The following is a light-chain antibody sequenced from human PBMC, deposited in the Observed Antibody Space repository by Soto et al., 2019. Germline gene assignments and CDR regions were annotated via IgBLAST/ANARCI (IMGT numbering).Light chain of an antibody. CDR2: EVN. CDR1: SSDVGSCNC. CDR3: SGYAGRNKFPCV. V-gene: IGLV2-8*01. Sequence: QSVLTQPPSASGSPGQSVTISCTGTSSDVGSCNCVSWYQQYPGKAPKLMIYEVNKRPSGVPDRFSGSKSGNTASLTVSGLRAGGGVVFYGSGYAGRNKFPCVLGIGTRVT. J-gene: IGLJ1*01.